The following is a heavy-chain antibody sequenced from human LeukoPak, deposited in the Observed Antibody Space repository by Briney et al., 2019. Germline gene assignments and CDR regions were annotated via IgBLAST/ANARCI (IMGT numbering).Heavy chain of an antibody. Sequence: ASVKVSCKASGYTFTSYAMHWVRQALGQRLEWMGWINAGNGNTKYSQEFQGRVTITRDTSASTAYMELSSLRSEDMAVYYCARGRHYYDSSGYSPGWFDPWGQGTLVTVSS. CDR2: INAGNGNT. CDR3: ARGRHYYDSSGYSPGWFDP. V-gene: IGHV1-3*03. J-gene: IGHJ5*02. D-gene: IGHD3-22*01. CDR1: GYTFTSYA.